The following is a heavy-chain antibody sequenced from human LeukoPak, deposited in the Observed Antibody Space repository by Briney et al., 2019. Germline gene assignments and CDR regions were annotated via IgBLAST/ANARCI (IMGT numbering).Heavy chain of an antibody. J-gene: IGHJ6*03. V-gene: IGHV4-34*01. D-gene: IGHD3-22*01. CDR2: INHSGST. CDR1: GGSFSGYY. Sequence: SETLSLTCAVYGGSFSGYYWSWIRQPPGKGLEWIGEINHSGSTNYNPSLKSRVTISVDTSKNQFSLKLSSVTAADTAVYYCARGDQNYYDSSGYKPFYYYYYIDVWGKGTTVTVSS. CDR3: ARGDQNYYDSSGYKPFYYYYYIDV.